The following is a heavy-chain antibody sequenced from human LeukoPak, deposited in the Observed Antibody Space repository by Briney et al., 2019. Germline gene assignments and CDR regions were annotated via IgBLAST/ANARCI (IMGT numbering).Heavy chain of an antibody. CDR3: ARLDNSAWDFDY. D-gene: IGHD6-19*01. V-gene: IGHV4-38-2*01. J-gene: IGHJ4*02. CDR2: MYHSGTT. CDR1: GYSMNSGYY. Sequence: SETLSLTCAVSGYSMNSGYYWGWIRQTPGKGPEWIGSMYHSGTTFYNPSLKSRVSISIDTSKNHLSLRLGSVTAADTAVYYCARLDNSAWDFDYWGQGTLVTVSS.